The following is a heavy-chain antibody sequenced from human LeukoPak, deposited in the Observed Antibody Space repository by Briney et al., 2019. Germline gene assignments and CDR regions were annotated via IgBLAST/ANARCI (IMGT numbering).Heavy chain of an antibody. CDR1: GYTFTSHD. CDR3: ARASRVLLWSGESPRYYYGMDV. J-gene: IGHJ6*02. V-gene: IGHV1-8*01. D-gene: IGHD3-10*01. Sequence: GASVKVSCKASGYTFTSHDINWVRQATGQGLEWMGWMNPNSGNTGYAQKFQGRVTMTRNTSISTAYMEVSSLRSEDTAVYYCARASRVLLWSGESPRYYYGMDVWGQGTTVTVSS. CDR2: MNPNSGNT.